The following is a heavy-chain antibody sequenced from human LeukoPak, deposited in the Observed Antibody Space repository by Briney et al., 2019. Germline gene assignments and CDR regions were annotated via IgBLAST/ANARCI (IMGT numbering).Heavy chain of an antibody. CDR3: AKEADNSGYYLDH. Sequence: QSGGSLRLSCAASGFTFNNYAMSWVRQAPGKGLEWVSVISGNGGRTYHADSVEGRFTISRDNSKNTLYMQMNSLRAEDTAVYYCAKEADNSGYYLDHWGQGTLVTVPS. J-gene: IGHJ4*02. CDR2: ISGNGGRT. CDR1: GFTFNNYA. D-gene: IGHD3-22*01. V-gene: IGHV3-23*01.